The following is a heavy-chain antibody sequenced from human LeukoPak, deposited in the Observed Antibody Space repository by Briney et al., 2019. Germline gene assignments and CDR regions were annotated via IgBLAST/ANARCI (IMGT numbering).Heavy chain of an antibody. CDR3: ARGLGPTNWHYYMDV. Sequence: SETLSLTCTVSDYSISADYFWGWIRQPPGKGLEWIGSVHHTGSTFYNPSLQSRLTISVDTSKNQFSLQLSSVTAADTALYYCARGLGPTNWHYYMDVWGKGTSVTVSS. J-gene: IGHJ6*03. CDR2: VHHTGST. V-gene: IGHV4-38-2*02. CDR1: DYSISADYF. D-gene: IGHD3/OR15-3a*01.